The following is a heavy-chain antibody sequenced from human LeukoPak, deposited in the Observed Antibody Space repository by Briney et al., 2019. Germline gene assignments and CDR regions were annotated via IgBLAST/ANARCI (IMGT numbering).Heavy chain of an antibody. J-gene: IGHJ4*02. V-gene: IGHV3-21*06. Sequence: GGSLRLSCTASGLTFSTSGFNWVRQAPGKGLEWVASICPTGSDRYHADSMKGRSTISRDNANNTLYLQMNSLRAEDTAVYYCATETNGRHYDYWGQGTLFTVSS. CDR2: ICPTGSDR. D-gene: IGHD1-14*01. CDR1: GLTFSTSG. CDR3: ATETNGRHYDY.